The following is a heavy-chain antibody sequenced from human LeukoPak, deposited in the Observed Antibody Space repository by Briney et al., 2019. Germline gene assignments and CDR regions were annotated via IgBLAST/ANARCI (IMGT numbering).Heavy chain of an antibody. CDR3: ARGVITFGGVIVP. CDR2: INPNSGGT. J-gene: IGHJ5*02. V-gene: IGHV1-2*02. D-gene: IGHD3-16*01. Sequence: ASVKFSCKASGYTFTGYYMHWVRQAPGQGLEWMGWINPNSGGTNYAQKFQGRVTMTRDTSISTAYMELSRLRSDDTAVYYCARGVITFGGVIVPWGQGTLVTVSS. CDR1: GYTFTGYY.